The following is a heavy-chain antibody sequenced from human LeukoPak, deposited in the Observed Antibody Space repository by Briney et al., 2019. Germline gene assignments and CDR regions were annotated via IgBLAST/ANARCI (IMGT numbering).Heavy chain of an antibody. CDR3: AKDIIGATRFDY. CDR1: GFTFSSYA. D-gene: IGHD1-26*01. J-gene: IGHJ4*02. V-gene: IGHV3-23*01. CDR2: ISGSGGST. Sequence: GRTLRLSCAASGFTFSSYAMSWVCQAPGKGLECVSAISGSGGSTYYADSVKGRFTISRDNSKNTLYLQMNSLRAEDAAVYYCAKDIIGATRFDYWGQGTLVTVSS.